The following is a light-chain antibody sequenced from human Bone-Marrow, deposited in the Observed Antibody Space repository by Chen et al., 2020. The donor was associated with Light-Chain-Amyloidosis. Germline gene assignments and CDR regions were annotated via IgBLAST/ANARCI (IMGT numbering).Light chain of an antibody. J-gene: IGLJ2*01. CDR3: TSFTSNIAPVL. V-gene: IGLV2-14*01. CDR2: DVK. CDR1: SSDVGAYNY. Sequence: QSALTQPASVSGSPGQSITISCTGTSSDVGAYNYVSWYQQHPGKAPKLMIYDVKNRPSGVSNRFSGSKSGITASLTISGRQAEDEADYYCTSFTSNIAPVLFGGGTKVTVL.